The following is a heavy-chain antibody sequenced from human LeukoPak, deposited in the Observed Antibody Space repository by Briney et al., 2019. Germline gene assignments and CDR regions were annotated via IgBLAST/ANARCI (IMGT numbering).Heavy chain of an antibody. CDR1: GYTFNRYY. J-gene: IGHJ4*02. Sequence: VASVKVSCKASGYTFNRYYLHWVRQAPGQGLEWMGWISAYNGNTNYAQKLQGRVTMTTDTSTSTAYMELRSLRSDDTAVYYCARDHRISSSWSYFDYWGQGTLVTVSS. V-gene: IGHV1-18*04. CDR3: ARDHRISSSWSYFDY. CDR2: ISAYNGNT. D-gene: IGHD6-13*01.